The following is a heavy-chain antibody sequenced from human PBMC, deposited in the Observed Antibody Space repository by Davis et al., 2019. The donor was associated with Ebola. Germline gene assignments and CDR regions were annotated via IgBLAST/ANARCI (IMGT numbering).Heavy chain of an antibody. D-gene: IGHD2-2*01. CDR2: IKPDGTFR. Sequence: GESLKISCAASGFTFSSYDMNWVRQAPGKGLEWVANIKPDGTFRDYLAAVRGRFTISRDNAQNSLDLQMNTLRAEDTAVYFCAKHGTPTAIGGQGTLVTVSS. J-gene: IGHJ4*02. CDR3: AKHGTPTAI. V-gene: IGHV3-7*03. CDR1: GFTFSSYD.